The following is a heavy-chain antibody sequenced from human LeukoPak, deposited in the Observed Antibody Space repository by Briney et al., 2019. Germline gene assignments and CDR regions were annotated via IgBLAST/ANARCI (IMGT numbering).Heavy chain of an antibody. D-gene: IGHD3-10*01. CDR2: ISYDGSNK. J-gene: IGHJ4*02. Sequence: PGGSLRLSCAASGFKFSDSGMHWDRQAPGKGLEWVAVISYDGSNKYYADSVKGRFTISRDNSKNTLYLQMNSLRAEDTAVYYCARGTLLLWFGELGDWGQGTLVTVSS. CDR3: ARGTLLLWFGELGD. CDR1: GFKFSDSG. V-gene: IGHV3-30*05.